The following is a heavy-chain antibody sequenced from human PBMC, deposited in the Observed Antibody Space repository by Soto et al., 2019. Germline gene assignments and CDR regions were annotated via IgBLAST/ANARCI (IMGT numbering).Heavy chain of an antibody. CDR3: ARASHDYVENWFDP. D-gene: IGHD4-17*01. CDR2: VTGSDSNT. CDR1: GFTFSSYA. J-gene: IGHJ5*02. V-gene: IGHV3-23*01. Sequence: HPGGYLRLSCAASGFTFSSYAMSWVRQAPGKGLEWVSTVTGSDSNTYNADSVKGPFTISRDNSKNTLYLQMNSLRAEDKAIYYCARASHDYVENWFDPWVQGTLVTVS.